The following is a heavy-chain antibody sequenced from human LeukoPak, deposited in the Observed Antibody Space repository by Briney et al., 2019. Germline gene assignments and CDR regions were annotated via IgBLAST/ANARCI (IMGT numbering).Heavy chain of an antibody. J-gene: IGHJ6*02. CDR1: GYTLTELS. D-gene: IGHD1-26*01. V-gene: IGHV1-24*01. CDR2: FDPEDGET. CDR3: ARNSGSYYAHYCYYGMDV. Sequence: ASVKVSCKVSGYTLTELSMHWVRQAPGKGLEWMGGFDPEDGETIYAQKFQGRVTMTEDTSTDTAYMELSSLRSEDTAVYYCARNSGSYYAHYCYYGMDVWGQGTTVTVSS.